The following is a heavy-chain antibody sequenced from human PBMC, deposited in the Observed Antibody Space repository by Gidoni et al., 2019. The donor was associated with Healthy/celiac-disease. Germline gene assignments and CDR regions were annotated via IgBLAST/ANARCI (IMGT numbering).Heavy chain of an antibody. CDR1: GFTFSNAW. D-gene: IGHD2-15*01. CDR3: TTGEERSWLNPYYYYGMDV. J-gene: IGHJ6*02. Sequence: EVQLVESGGGLVKPGGSLRLSCAASGFTFSNAWLNWFRQAPGKGLEWVGRSKSKTDGGTTDYAAPVKGRFTISRDDSKNTLYLQMNSLKTEDTAVYYCTTGEERSWLNPYYYYGMDVWGQGTTVTVSS. V-gene: IGHV3-15*07. CDR2: SKSKTDGGTT.